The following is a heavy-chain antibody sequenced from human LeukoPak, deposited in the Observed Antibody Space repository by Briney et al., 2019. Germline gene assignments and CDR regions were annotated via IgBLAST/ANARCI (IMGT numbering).Heavy chain of an antibody. Sequence: GPSVKVSCKASGGTFSSYAISWVRQAPGHGLEWMGRNIPILGIANYAQKFQGRVTITADKSTRTAYMELSSLRSEDTAVYYCARDHSPGTVVTPSGYHYGMDVWGQGTTVTVSS. D-gene: IGHD4-23*01. CDR3: ARDHSPGTVVTPSGYHYGMDV. CDR1: GGTFSSYA. J-gene: IGHJ6*02. V-gene: IGHV1-69*04. CDR2: NIPILGIA.